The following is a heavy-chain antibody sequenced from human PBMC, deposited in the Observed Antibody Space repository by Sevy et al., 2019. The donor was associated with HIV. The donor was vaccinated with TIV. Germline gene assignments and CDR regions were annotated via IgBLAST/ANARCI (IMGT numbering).Heavy chain of an antibody. V-gene: IGHV1-18*01. Sequence: ASVKVSCKASGYTFTSYGISWVRQAPGQGLEWMGWISAYNGNTNYAQKLQGRVTMTTDTSTSTAYMELRSLRSDDTAVDYCARDRGVHYYDREQYYFDYWGQGTLVTVSS. CDR2: ISAYNGNT. CDR3: ARDRGVHYYDREQYYFDY. J-gene: IGHJ4*02. D-gene: IGHD3-22*01. CDR1: GYTFTSYG.